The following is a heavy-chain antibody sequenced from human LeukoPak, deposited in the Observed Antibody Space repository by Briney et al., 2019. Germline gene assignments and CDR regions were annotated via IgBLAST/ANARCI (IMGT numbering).Heavy chain of an antibody. CDR1: GFTFSNYA. J-gene: IGHJ6*02. Sequence: GGSLRLSCAASGFTFSNYAMSWVRQAPGKGLEWVSTLSGTGGSTYYADSVKGRFTISRDNSKNTLYLQMNSLRAEDTAVYYCAREYYYDSSGYLVYYYYGMDVWGQGTTVTVSS. CDR3: AREYYYDSSGYLVYYYYGMDV. D-gene: IGHD3-22*01. CDR2: LSGTGGST. V-gene: IGHV3-23*01.